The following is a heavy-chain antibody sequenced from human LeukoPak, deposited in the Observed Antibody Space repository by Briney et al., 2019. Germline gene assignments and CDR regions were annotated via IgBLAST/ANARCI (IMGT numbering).Heavy chain of an antibody. J-gene: IGHJ4*02. D-gene: IGHD3-10*01. CDR2: ISGNAVTT. Sequence: GGTLRLSCTASGFTFSSYGMSWVRQALGKGLEWVSSISGNAVTTYYADSVKGRFTISRDNSKNTMYLQMNSLRDEDTAVYYCGRGRLYGSGTYYVFDYWGRGTLVAVSS. CDR3: GRGRLYGSGTYYVFDY. V-gene: IGHV3-23*01. CDR1: GFTFSSYG.